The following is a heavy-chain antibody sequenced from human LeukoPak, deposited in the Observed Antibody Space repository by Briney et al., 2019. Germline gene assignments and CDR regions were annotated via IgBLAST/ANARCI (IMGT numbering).Heavy chain of an antibody. Sequence: ASVKVSCKASGYTFAGYYMHWVRQAPGQGLEWMGWINPNSGGTNYAQKFQGRVTMTRDTSISTAYMELSRLRSDDTAVYYCARGDQWLSAFDIWGQGTMVTVSS. CDR2: INPNSGGT. D-gene: IGHD6-19*01. CDR3: ARGDQWLSAFDI. CDR1: GYTFAGYY. V-gene: IGHV1-2*02. J-gene: IGHJ3*02.